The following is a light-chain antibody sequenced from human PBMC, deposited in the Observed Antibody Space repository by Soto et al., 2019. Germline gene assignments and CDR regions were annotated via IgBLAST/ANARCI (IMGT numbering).Light chain of an antibody. CDR1: SSDVGGYNY. V-gene: IGLV2-14*01. J-gene: IGLJ1*01. CDR2: EVS. CDR3: SAYTSRSPTRV. Sequence: QSALTQPASVAGSPGQSITISCTGTSSDVGGYNYVSWYQQHPGKAPKLMIYEVSNRPSGVSNRFSGSKSGNTASLTISGLQAEDEADYYCSAYTSRSPTRVLATVNKVTV.